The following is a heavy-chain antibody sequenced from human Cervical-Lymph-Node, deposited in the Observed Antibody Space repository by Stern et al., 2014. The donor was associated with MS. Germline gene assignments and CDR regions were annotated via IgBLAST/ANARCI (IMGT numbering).Heavy chain of an antibody. Sequence: QLQLQESGPGLVKPSQTLSLTCTVSGGSISSGSYYWSWIRQPAGKGLEWIGRIYTSGSTNYTPPLKSRVTISVDPSKNHFSLKLSSVTAADTAVYYCARDRDYYDSSGYYSMYNWFDHWGQGTLVTVSS. CDR2: IYTSGST. J-gene: IGHJ5*02. D-gene: IGHD3-22*01. CDR1: GGSISSGSYY. CDR3: ARDRDYYDSSGYYSMYNWFDH. V-gene: IGHV4-61*02.